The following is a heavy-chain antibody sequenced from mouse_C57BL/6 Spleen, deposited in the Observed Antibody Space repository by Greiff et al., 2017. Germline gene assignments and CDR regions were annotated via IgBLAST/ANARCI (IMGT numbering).Heavy chain of an antibody. V-gene: IGHV1-82*01. CDR1: GYAFSSSW. D-gene: IGHD2-4*01. J-gene: IGHJ3*01. Sequence: QVQLQQSGPELVKPGASVKISCKASGYAFSSSWMNWVKQRPGKGLEWIGRIYPGDGDTNYKGKFKGKATLTADKSSSTAYMQLRSRTSEDSAVDFCASGDYERRGLAYWGQGTLVTVSA. CDR3: ASGDYERRGLAY. CDR2: IYPGDGDT.